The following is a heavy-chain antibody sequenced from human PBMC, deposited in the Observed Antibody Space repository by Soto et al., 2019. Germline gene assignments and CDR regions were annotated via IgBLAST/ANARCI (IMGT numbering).Heavy chain of an antibody. CDR3: AKDVWRWAAAGAYGMDV. J-gene: IGHJ6*02. Sequence: QVQLVESGGGVVQPGRSLRLSCAASGFTFSSYGMHWVRQAPGKGLEWVAVISYDGSNKYYADSVKGRFTISRDNSKNTLYLQMNSLRAEDTAGYCCAKDVWRWAAAGAYGMDVWGQGTTVTVSS. CDR2: ISYDGSNK. CDR1: GFTFSSYG. V-gene: IGHV3-30*18. D-gene: IGHD6-13*01.